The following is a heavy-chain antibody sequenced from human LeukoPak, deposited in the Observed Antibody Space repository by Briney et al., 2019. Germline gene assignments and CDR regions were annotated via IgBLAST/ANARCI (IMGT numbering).Heavy chain of an antibody. J-gene: IGHJ4*02. CDR1: GYTFTSYG. V-gene: IGHV1-18*01. CDR2: ISAYNGNT. CDR3: AKDRGWQYADYDTVAVEH. D-gene: IGHD4-17*01. Sequence: ASVKVSCKASGYTFTSYGISWVRQAPGQGLEWMGWISAYNGNTNYAQKLQGRATMTTDTSTSTAYMELRSLRSDDTAVYYCAKDRGWQYADYDTVAVEHWGQGTLVTVSS.